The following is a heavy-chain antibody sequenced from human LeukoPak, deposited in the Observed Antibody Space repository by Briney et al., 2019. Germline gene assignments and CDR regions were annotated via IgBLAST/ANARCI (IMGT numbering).Heavy chain of an antibody. J-gene: IGHJ4*02. CDR3: ARDTSGHNSFDN. D-gene: IGHD1-20*01. CDR2: INPDGGGA. V-gene: IGHV1-2*02. CDR1: GYTFTGHY. Sequence: ASVKVSCKASGYTFTGHYMHWVRQAPGQGLEWMGWINPDGGGARLVPKFQGRVTMTRDTSITTAYMELSSLRSDDTAVYYCARDTSGHNSFDNWGRGTLVTVSS.